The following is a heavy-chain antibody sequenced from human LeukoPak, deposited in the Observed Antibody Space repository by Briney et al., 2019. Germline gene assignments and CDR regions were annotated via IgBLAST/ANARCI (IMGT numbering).Heavy chain of an antibody. D-gene: IGHD1-1*01. CDR1: GFTFSGYA. V-gene: IGHV3-23*01. CDR3: AQDNTKRPY. J-gene: IGHJ4*02. CDR2: ISGSGDST. Sequence: GGTLRLSCAASGFTFSGYAMNWVRQAPRKGLEWVSAISGSGDSTYYADSVKGRFTISRDNSKNTLYLQMNSLRADDTAVYYCAQDNTKRPYWGQGTLVTVSS.